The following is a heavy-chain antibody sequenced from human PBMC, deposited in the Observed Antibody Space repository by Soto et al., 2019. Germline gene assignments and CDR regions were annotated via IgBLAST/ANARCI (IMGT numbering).Heavy chain of an antibody. V-gene: IGHV1-18*01. CDR2: ISAYNGNT. CDR1: GYTFTSYG. Sequence: ASVKVSFKASGYTFTSYGISWVRQAPGRGLEWMGWISAYNGNTNYAQKLQGRVTMTTDTSTSTAYMELRSLRSDDTAVYYCARGPQPGRFGDYNIDYGGQGTLVPVSS. D-gene: IGHD3-10*01. CDR3: ARGPQPGRFGDYNIDY. J-gene: IGHJ4*02.